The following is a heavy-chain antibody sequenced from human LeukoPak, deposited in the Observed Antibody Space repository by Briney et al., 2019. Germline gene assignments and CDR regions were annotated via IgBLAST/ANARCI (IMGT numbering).Heavy chain of an antibody. CDR1: GFTVSSNY. CDR3: ATSGGGYSSGWYPYYYYGMDV. V-gene: IGHV3-66*01. D-gene: IGHD6-19*01. J-gene: IGHJ6*02. Sequence: GGSLRLSCAASGFTVSSNYMSWVRQAPGKGLEWVSVIYSGGSTYYADSVKGRFTISRDNSKNTLYLQMNSLRAEDTAVYYCATSGGGYSSGWYPYYYYGMDVWGQGTTVTVSS. CDR2: IYSGGST.